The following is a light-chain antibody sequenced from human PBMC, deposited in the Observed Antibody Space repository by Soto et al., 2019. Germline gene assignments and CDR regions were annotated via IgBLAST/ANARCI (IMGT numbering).Light chain of an antibody. J-gene: IGKJ2*01. CDR3: QQSYSTPYT. Sequence: DIQMTQSPSSLSASVEDKVTITCRASQSISINLNWYQQKPGKAPKLLIYAASSLQSGVPSRFSGSGSRTDFTLTISSLQHEDFATYYCQQSYSTPYTFGQGTKVDIK. CDR2: AAS. V-gene: IGKV1-39*01. CDR1: QSISIN.